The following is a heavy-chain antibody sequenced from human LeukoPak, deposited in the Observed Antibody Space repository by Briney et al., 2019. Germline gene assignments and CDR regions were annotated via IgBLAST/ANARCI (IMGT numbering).Heavy chain of an antibody. V-gene: IGHV3-74*01. D-gene: IGHD7-27*01. CDR3: ARARDITRNWGLLVY. Sequence: GGSLRLSCAASGFTFSSSGMNWVRQAPGKGLVWVSRINSDGSNTNYADSVKGRFTISRDNAKNTLYLQMNSLRAEDTAVFYCARARDITRNWGLLVYWGQGTLVTVSS. CDR1: GFTFSSSG. CDR2: INSDGSNT. J-gene: IGHJ4*02.